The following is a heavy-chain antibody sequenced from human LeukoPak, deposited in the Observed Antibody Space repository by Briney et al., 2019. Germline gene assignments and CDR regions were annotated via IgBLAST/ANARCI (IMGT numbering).Heavy chain of an antibody. Sequence: SETLSLTCAVYGGSFSGYYWSWIRQPPGKGLEWSGEINHSGSTNYNPSLKSRVTISVDTSKNQFSLKLSSVTAADTAVYYCARGPSSSWYKRGLDYWGQGTLVTVSS. V-gene: IGHV4-34*01. J-gene: IGHJ4*02. CDR2: INHSGST. CDR1: GGSFSGYY. CDR3: ARGPSSSWYKRGLDY. D-gene: IGHD6-13*01.